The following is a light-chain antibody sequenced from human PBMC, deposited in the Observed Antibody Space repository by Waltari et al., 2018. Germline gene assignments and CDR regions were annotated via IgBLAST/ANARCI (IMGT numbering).Light chain of an antibody. V-gene: IGLV3-1*01. Sequence: SYELTQPPSVSVSPGQTASITCSGDKLGYKYACWYQQRPGQSPVWVIYENTKRPSGIPERFAGSNSGNTATLTISGAQAMDEADYYCQAWDSSTGVFGTGTKVTVL. CDR3: QAWDSSTGV. J-gene: IGLJ1*01. CDR1: KLGYKY. CDR2: ENT.